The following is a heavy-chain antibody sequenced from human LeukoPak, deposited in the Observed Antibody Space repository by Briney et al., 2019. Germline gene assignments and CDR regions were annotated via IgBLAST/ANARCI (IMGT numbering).Heavy chain of an antibody. CDR2: IYYSGST. V-gene: IGHV4-39*01. Sequence: QASETLSLTCTVSGGSISSSSYYWGWIRQPPGKGLEWIGSIYYSGSTYSNPSLRSRVTISVDTSKNQFSLKLSSVTAADTAVYYCASFYCSGGSCYQYYYYYYMDVWGKGTTVTISS. CDR3: ASFYCSGGSCYQYYYYYYMDV. CDR1: GGSISSSSYY. J-gene: IGHJ6*03. D-gene: IGHD2-15*01.